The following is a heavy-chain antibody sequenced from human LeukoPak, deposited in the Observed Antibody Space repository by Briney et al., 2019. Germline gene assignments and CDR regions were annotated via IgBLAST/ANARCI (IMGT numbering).Heavy chain of an antibody. CDR3: ARYPGLEGAGSKGAFDY. CDR2: FHYSGSI. V-gene: IGHV4-59*01. D-gene: IGHD3-10*01. CDR1: GGSISSYY. J-gene: IGHJ4*02. Sequence: SETLSLTCTVSGGSISSYYWNWIRQPPGEGLEWIGYFHYSGSINYNPSLKSRVTISVDTSKNQFSLKLRSVTAADTAVYYCARYPGLEGAGSKGAFDYWGQGTLVTVSS.